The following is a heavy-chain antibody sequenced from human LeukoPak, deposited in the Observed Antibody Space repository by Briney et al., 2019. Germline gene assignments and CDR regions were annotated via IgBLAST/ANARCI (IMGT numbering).Heavy chain of an antibody. V-gene: IGHV4-59*01. J-gene: IGHJ5*02. Sequence: SETLSLTCTVSGGSISSYYWSWIRQPPGKGLEWIGYIYYSGSTNYNPSLKSRVTISVDTSKNQFSLKLSSVTAADTAVYYCANLGVYYGSGTPRDWFDPWGQGTLVTVSS. CDR3: ANLGVYYGSGTPRDWFDP. CDR2: IYYSGST. D-gene: IGHD3-10*01. CDR1: GGSISSYY.